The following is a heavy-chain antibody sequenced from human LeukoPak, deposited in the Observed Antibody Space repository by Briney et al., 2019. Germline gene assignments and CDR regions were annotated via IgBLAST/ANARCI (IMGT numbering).Heavy chain of an antibody. CDR1: GFAVNSYY. D-gene: IGHD4/OR15-4a*01. J-gene: IGHJ4*02. V-gene: IGHV3-23*01. Sequence: GGSLRLSCAASGFAVNSYYMSWVRQAPGKGLEWVSSITGSGGGTYYADSVRGRFTVSKDNSKSTLFLQMNGLRAEDTAVYYCAKDPLYGGDLKYYFDFWGQGALVIVSS. CDR3: AKDPLYGGDLKYYFDF. CDR2: ITGSGGGT.